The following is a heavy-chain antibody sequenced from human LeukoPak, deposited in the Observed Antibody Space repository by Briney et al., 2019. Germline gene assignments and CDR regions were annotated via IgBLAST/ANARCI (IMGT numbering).Heavy chain of an antibody. D-gene: IGHD1-26*01. CDR1: GFTFSSYG. CDR3: ARDPHGGSGSDPHDAFDI. CDR2: IKNDGRSP. J-gene: IGHJ3*02. Sequence: GGSLRLSCAASGFTFSSYGMHWVRQAPGKGLVWVSRIKNDGRSPSYADSVKGRFTISSDNAKNTVYLQIDSLGAEDTAVYYCARDPHGGSGSDPHDAFDIWGQGTMVTVSS. V-gene: IGHV3-74*01.